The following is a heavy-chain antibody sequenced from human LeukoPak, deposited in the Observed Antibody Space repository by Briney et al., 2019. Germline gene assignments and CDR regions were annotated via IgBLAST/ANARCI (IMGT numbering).Heavy chain of an antibody. J-gene: IGHJ4*02. CDR1: GFTFSNYA. CDR3: AKDAVDYFDNSGGAFDY. CDR2: ISGSGNDI. Sequence: GGSLRLSREASGFTFSNYAIHWVRQAPGKGLEWVSVISGSGNDIFYADSVAGRFIISRDNSENKVYLQIHSMRAEDTAIYYCAKDAVDYFDNSGGAFDYWGQGTLVTVSS. V-gene: IGHV3-23*01. D-gene: IGHD3-22*01.